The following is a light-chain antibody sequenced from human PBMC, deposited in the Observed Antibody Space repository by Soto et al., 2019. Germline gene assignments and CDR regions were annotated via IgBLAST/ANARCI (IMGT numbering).Light chain of an antibody. V-gene: IGLV1-47*01. Sequence: QSVLTQPPSVSGTPGQRVTISCSGGSCNIGTNYVYWYQHLPGAAPTLLIYWNNPRPSGVPERFSGSRSGTSASLTISGLRSEDESDYYCASCDDSMTGYVFGTGTKVTVL. CDR3: ASCDDSMTGYV. J-gene: IGLJ1*01. CDR1: SCNIGTNY. CDR2: WNN.